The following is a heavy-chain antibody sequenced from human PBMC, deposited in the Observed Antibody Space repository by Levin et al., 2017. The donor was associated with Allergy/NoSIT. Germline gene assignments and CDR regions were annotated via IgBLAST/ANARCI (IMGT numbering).Heavy chain of an antibody. CDR2: INPNSGGT. V-gene: IGHV1-2*02. CDR3: AREVRENYGSGSYYMD. Sequence: GESLKISCKASGYTFTGYYMHWVRQAPGQGLEWMGWINPNSGGTNYAQKFQGRVTMTRDTSISTAYMELSRLRSDDTAVYYCAREVRENYGSGSYYMDWGQGTLVTVSS. CDR1: GYTFTGYY. J-gene: IGHJ4*02. D-gene: IGHD3-10*01.